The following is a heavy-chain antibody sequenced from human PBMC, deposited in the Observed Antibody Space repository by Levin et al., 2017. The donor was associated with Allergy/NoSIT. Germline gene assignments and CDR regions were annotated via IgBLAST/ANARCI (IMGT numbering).Heavy chain of an antibody. J-gene: IGHJ4*02. CDR1: GYTFTNYY. V-gene: IGHV1-46*01. Sequence: GASVKVSCKASGYTFTNYYMHWVRQAPGQGLEWMGMINPSGGRTSYAQRFQGRVTMTDDTSTSTVYMELSSLRSEDTALYYCARDYTSGWHTVAGDYWGQGTLVTVSS. CDR2: INPSGGRT. D-gene: IGHD6-19*01. CDR3: ARDYTSGWHTVAGDY.